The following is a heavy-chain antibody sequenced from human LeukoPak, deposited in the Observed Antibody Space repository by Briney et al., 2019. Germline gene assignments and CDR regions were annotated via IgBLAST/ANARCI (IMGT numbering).Heavy chain of an antibody. V-gene: IGHV1-2*04. J-gene: IGHJ6*04. CDR3: ARGRYFDWLAYGMDV. CDR1: GYTFTGSH. D-gene: IGHD3-9*01. Sequence: GASVKVSCKASGYTFTGSHMHWVRQAPGQGLEWMGWINPNSGGTNYAQKFQGWVTMTRDTSISTAYMELSRLRSDDTAVYYCARGRYFDWLAYGMDVWGKGTTVTVSS. CDR2: INPNSGGT.